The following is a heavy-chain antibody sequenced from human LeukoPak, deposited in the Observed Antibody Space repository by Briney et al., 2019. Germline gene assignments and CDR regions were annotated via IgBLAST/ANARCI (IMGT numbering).Heavy chain of an antibody. CDR3: ARDPAAWDY. CDR1: TFTFGNYW. J-gene: IGHJ4*02. V-gene: IGHV3-7*01. D-gene: IGHD6-13*01. Sequence: GSLRPSCAASTFTFGNYWMSWVRQAPGKGLEWVANIKEDGSEEYYVDSVKGRFTISRDNTKNSLYLQMNSLRAEDTAVYYCARDPAAWDYWGQGTLVTVSS. CDR2: IKEDGSEE.